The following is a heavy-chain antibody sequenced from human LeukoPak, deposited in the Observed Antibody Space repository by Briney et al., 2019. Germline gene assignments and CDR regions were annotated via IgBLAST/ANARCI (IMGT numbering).Heavy chain of an antibody. V-gene: IGHV3-7*01. D-gene: IGHD6-13*01. J-gene: IGHJ4*02. CDR2: IKQDVSEK. CDR3: ARTGRYSSSWYPDY. CDR1: GFTFTTYW. Sequence: GESLRLSCAASGFTFTTYWMSWVRQAPGKGVEWVANIKQDVSEKYYVDSVKGRFTISRDNAKNSLYLQMNSLRAEDTAVYYCARTGRYSSSWYPDYWGQGTLVTVSS.